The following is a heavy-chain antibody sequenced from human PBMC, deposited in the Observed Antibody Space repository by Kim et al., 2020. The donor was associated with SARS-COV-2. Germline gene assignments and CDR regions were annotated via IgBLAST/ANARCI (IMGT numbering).Heavy chain of an antibody. CDR2: IKQDGSEK. CDR1: GFTFSSYW. D-gene: IGHD3-16*02. V-gene: IGHV3-7*01. CDR3: ARITRYDYVWGSYRKTPANFDY. J-gene: IGHJ4*02. Sequence: GGSLRLSCAASGFTFSSYWMSWVRQAPGKGLEWVANIKQDGSEKYYVDSVKGRFTISRDNAKNSLYLQMNSLRAEDTAVYYCARITRYDYVWGSYRKTPANFDYWGQGTLVTVSS.